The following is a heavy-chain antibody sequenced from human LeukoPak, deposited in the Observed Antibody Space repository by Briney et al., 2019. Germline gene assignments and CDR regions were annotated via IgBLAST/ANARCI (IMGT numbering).Heavy chain of an antibody. D-gene: IGHD1-26*01. V-gene: IGHV3-23*01. J-gene: IGHJ4*02. CDR3: AKDYPITIRGVGATPLDY. Sequence: GGSLRLSCAASSFTFNSYAMSWVRQAPGSVKGRFTISRDNSKDTLYLQMNSLRAEDTAVYYCAKDYPITIRGVGATPLDYWGQGTLVTVSS. CDR1: SFTFNSYA.